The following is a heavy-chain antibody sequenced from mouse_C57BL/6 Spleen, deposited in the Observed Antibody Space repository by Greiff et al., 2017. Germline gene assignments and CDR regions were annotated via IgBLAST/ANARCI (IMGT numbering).Heavy chain of an antibody. V-gene: IGHV1-15*01. J-gene: IGHJ4*01. CDR2: IDPETGGT. Sequence: QVQLQQSGAELVRPGASVTLSCKASGYTFTDYEMHWVKQTPVHGLAWIGAIDPETGGTAYNQKFKGKAILTADKSSSTAYMELRSLTSEDSAVYYCTRHYYAMDDGGQGTSVTVSS. CDR3: TRHYYAMDD. CDR1: GYTFTDYE.